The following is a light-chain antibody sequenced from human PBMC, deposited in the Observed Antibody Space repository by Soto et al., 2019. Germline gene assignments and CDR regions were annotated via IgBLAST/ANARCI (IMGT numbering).Light chain of an antibody. CDR3: QQYGSSSWT. V-gene: IGKV3-20*01. CDR2: GAS. CDR1: QRVSSIY. Sequence: EIVLTQSPGTLSLSPGERATLSCRASQRVSSIYLAWYQQKPGQAPRLLIYGASSRATGIPDRFSGSGSGTDFTLTISRLDPEDFAVYYCQQYGSSSWTFGQGTKVEI. J-gene: IGKJ1*01.